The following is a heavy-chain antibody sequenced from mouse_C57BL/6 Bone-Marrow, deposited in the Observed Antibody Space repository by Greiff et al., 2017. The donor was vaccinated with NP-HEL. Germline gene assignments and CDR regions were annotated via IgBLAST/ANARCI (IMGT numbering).Heavy chain of an antibody. CDR3: TTGGSSPYAMDY. J-gene: IGHJ4*01. CDR2: IDPENGDT. D-gene: IGHD1-1*01. Sequence: VQLQQSGAELVRPGASVKLSCTVSGFNIKDDYMHWVKQRPEQGLEWIGWIDPENGDTEYASKFQGKATITADTYSNTAYLQLSSLTSEDTAVYYGTTGGSSPYAMDYWGQGTSVTVSS. V-gene: IGHV14-4*01. CDR1: GFNIKDDY.